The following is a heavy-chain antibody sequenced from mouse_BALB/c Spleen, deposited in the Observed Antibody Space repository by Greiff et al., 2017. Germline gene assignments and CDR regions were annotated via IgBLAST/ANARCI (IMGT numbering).Heavy chain of an antibody. Sequence: EVKLMESGGDLVKPGGSLKLSCAASGFTFSSYGMSWVRQTPDKRLEWVATISSGGSYTYYPDSVKGRFTISRDNAKNPLYLQMSSLKSEDTAMYYCARHESSYAMDYWGQGTSVTVSS. V-gene: IGHV5-6*01. CDR1: GFTFSSYG. CDR3: ARHESSYAMDY. CDR2: ISSGGSYT. J-gene: IGHJ4*01. D-gene: IGHD1-1*01.